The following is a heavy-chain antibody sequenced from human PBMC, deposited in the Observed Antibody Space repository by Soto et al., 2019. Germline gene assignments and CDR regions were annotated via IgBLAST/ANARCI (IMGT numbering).Heavy chain of an antibody. V-gene: IGHV3-48*02. D-gene: IGHD4-17*01. CDR3: AREIGPTTVVTPALGDY. J-gene: IGHJ4*02. CDR2: ISSSSSNI. Sequence: GGSLRLSCAASGFTFSSYSMNWVRQAPGKGLEWVSYISSSSSNIYYAASVKGRFTISRGNAKNSLYLQMNSLRDEDTAVYYCAREIGPTTVVTPALGDYWGQGTLVTVSS. CDR1: GFTFSSYS.